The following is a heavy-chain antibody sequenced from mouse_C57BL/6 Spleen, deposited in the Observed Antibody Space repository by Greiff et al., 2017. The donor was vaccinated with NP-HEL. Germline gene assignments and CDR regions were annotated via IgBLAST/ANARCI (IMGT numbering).Heavy chain of an antibody. V-gene: IGHV5-6*01. CDR3: ARQDSSGYVPDY. CDR2: ISSGGSYT. CDR1: GFTFSSYG. Sequence: EVMLVESGGDLVKPGGSLKLSCAASGFTFSSYGMSWVRQTPDKRLEWVATISSGGSYTYYPDSVKGRFTISRDTAKNTLYLQMSSLKSEDTAMYYCARQDSSGYVPDYWGQGTTLTVSS. J-gene: IGHJ2*01. D-gene: IGHD3-2*02.